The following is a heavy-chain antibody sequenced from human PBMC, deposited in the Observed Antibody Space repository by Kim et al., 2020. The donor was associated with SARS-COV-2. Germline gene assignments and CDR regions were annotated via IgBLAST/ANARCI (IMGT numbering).Heavy chain of an antibody. Sequence: AQKVQGRVTIPADESTSTAYMELSSLRSEDTAVYYCATSITGTTGYFDYWGQGTLVTVSS. D-gene: IGHD1-7*01. J-gene: IGHJ4*02. CDR3: ATSITGTTGYFDY. V-gene: IGHV1-69*01.